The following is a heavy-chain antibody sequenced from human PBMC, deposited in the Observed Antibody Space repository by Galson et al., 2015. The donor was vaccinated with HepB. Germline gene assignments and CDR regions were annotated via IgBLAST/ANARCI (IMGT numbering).Heavy chain of an antibody. CDR2: IYYSGST. CDR3: ARDLGYYDSSGAFDY. Sequence: ETLSLTCTVSGGSISSYYWSWIRQPPGEGLEWIGYIYYSGSTNYNPSLKSRVTISVDTSKNQFSLKLSSVTAADTAVYYCARDLGYYDSSGAFDYWGQGTLVTVSS. D-gene: IGHD3-22*01. V-gene: IGHV4-59*01. CDR1: GGSISSYY. J-gene: IGHJ4*02.